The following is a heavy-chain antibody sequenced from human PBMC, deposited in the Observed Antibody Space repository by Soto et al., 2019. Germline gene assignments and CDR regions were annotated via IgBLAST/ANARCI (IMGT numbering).Heavy chain of an antibody. V-gene: IGHV1-18*01. D-gene: IGHD6-19*01. CDR2: ISAYNGNT. Sequence: GASVKVSCKASGYTFTSYGISWVRQAPGQGLEWMGWISAYNGNTNYAQKLQGRVTMTTDTSTSTAYMELRSLRSDDTAVYYCARDFSGWYSNYYYGMDVWGQGTTVTVSS. CDR3: ARDFSGWYSNYYYGMDV. CDR1: GYTFTSYG. J-gene: IGHJ6*02.